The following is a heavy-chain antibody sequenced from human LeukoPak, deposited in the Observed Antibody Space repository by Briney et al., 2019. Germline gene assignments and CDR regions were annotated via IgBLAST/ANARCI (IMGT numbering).Heavy chain of an antibody. D-gene: IGHD2-2*01. CDR3: ARDGCSSTSCPGDYFDY. CDR1: GFTFSDYY. J-gene: IGHJ4*02. CDR2: IISSGSTI. V-gene: IGHV3-11*04. Sequence: GGCLRLSCAASGFTFSDYYMSWIRQAPGKGLEWVPYIISSGSTIYYADSVKGRFTISRDNAKNSLYLQMNSLRAEDTAVYYCARDGCSSTSCPGDYFDYWGQGTLVTVSS.